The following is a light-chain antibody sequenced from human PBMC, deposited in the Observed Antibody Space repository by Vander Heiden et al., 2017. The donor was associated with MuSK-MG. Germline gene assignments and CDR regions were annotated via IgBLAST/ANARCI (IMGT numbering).Light chain of an antibody. V-gene: IGKV2D-29*01. Sequence: EIVMTQTPLSLSVTPGQPASMSCKSSQSLLQGGRTFLYWYLQKPGQPPQLLIYEVSNRFSGVPDRFSGSGSGTDFTLKISRVEAEDVGVYYCMQSTEFFTFGHGTKVDIK. J-gene: IGKJ3*01. CDR2: EVS. CDR3: MQSTEFFT. CDR1: QSLLQGGRTF.